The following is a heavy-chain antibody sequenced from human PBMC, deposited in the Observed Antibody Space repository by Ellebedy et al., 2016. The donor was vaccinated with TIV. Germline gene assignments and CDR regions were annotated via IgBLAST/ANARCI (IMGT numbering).Heavy chain of an antibody. Sequence: GESLKISCAASGFTFSSYWMHWVRQAPGKGLEWVAVILYDGSNKYYADSVKGRFTISRDNSKNTLYPQKNRLRDEDTAVYYCARDPYNFGYFDYWGQGTLVTVSS. D-gene: IGHD5-18*01. CDR1: GFTFSSYW. CDR2: ILYDGSNK. J-gene: IGHJ4*02. CDR3: ARDPYNFGYFDY. V-gene: IGHV3-30*03.